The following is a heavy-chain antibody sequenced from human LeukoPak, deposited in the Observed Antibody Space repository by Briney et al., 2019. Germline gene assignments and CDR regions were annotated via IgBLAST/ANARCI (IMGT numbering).Heavy chain of an antibody. D-gene: IGHD3-22*01. CDR2: IMPIFCTA. Sequence: ASVKVSRLACRCTLRSYPISWVRQAPGQGLEWMGRIMPIFCTANYAQKVQGRVTITSDESTRTAFIVLRSLSSDDSPVYWCAISPMGDYDSSGYYWGQGTLVTVSS. CDR1: RCTLRSYP. J-gene: IGHJ4*02. CDR3: AISPMGDYDSSGYY. V-gene: IGHV1-69*05.